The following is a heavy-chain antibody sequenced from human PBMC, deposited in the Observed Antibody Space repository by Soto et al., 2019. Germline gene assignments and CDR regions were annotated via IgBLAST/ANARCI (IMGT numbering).Heavy chain of an antibody. V-gene: IGHV4-31*03. D-gene: IGHD3-3*01. CDR1: GGSISSGGYY. Sequence: PSETLSLTCTVSGGSISSGGYYWSWIRQHPGKGLEWIGYIYYSGSTYYNPSLKSRVTISVDTSKDQFSLKLSSVTAADTAVYYCARESLTIFGVVIIDSLSPIEYGMDVWGQGTTLTVSS. CDR3: ARESLTIFGVVIIDSLSPIEYGMDV. CDR2: IYYSGST. J-gene: IGHJ6*02.